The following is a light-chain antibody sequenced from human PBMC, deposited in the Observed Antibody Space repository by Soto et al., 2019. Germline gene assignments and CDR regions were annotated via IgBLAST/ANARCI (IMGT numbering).Light chain of an antibody. CDR3: QQYGSSLPVT. J-gene: IGKJ5*01. Sequence: EIVLTQSPGTLSLSPGERATLSCRASQSVSSTYLAWYQQKPGQAPRLLIYGASSRATGIPDRFSGSGSGTGFTLTISRLVPEDFAVYYCQQYGSSLPVTFGQGTRLEIK. CDR2: GAS. V-gene: IGKV3-20*01. CDR1: QSVSSTY.